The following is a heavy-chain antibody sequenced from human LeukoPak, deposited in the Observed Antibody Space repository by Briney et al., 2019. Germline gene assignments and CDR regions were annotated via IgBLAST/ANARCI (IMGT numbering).Heavy chain of an antibody. CDR2: INPSGGST. CDR3: AGPRYCSSTSCYTRDYYYGMDV. D-gene: IGHD2-2*02. V-gene: IGHV1-46*01. J-gene: IGHJ6*02. CDR1: GYPFPSYY. Sequence: ASVKVSCKASGYPFPSYYMHWVRPAPGQGLEWMGIINPSGGSTSYAQKFQGRVTMTRDTSTSTVYMELSSLRSEDTAVYYCAGPRYCSSTSCYTRDYYYGMDVWGQGTTVTVSS.